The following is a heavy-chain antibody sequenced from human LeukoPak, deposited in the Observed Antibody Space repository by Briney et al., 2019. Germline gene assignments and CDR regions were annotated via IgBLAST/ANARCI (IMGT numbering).Heavy chain of an antibody. CDR3: ARGHASPFDY. CDR2: TYYSGST. V-gene: IGHV4-59*01. Sequence: TSETLSLTGTVSGGSISSYYWSWIRQPPGKGLEWIGYTYYSGSTNYNPSLKRRVTISVDTSNTQFSLTLSSVTAADTAVYYCARGHASPFDYWGQGTLVPVSS. CDR1: GGSISSYY. J-gene: IGHJ4*02.